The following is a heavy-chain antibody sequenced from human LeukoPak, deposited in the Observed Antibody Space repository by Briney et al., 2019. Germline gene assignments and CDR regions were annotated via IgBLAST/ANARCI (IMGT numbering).Heavy chain of an antibody. D-gene: IGHD6-13*01. J-gene: IGHJ4*02. V-gene: IGHV3-11*05. CDR1: GFAFSDYY. Sequence: PGGSLRLSCAASGFAFSDYYMSWIRQAPGKGLEWFSYISSTSSFTNYADSVKGRFTISRDNANNSLYLQMNSLRAEDTAVYYCARGTAAGRREFNFDYWGQGSLVTVS. CDR3: ARGTAAGRREFNFDY. CDR2: ISSTSSFT.